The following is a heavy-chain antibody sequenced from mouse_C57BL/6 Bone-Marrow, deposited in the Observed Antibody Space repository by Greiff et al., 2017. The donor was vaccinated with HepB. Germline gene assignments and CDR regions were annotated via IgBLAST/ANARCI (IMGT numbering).Heavy chain of an antibody. CDR2: IYPGSGST. CDR3: AIRETYWDGGYYFDY. Sequence: QVQLQQPGAELVKPGASVKMSCKASGYTFTSYWITWVKQRPGQGLEWIGDIYPGSGSTNYNEKFKSKATLTVDTSSSTAHMQLSSLTSEDSAVYYCAIRETYWDGGYYFDYWGQGTTLTVSS. D-gene: IGHD4-1*01. J-gene: IGHJ2*01. CDR1: GYTFTSYW. V-gene: IGHV1-55*01.